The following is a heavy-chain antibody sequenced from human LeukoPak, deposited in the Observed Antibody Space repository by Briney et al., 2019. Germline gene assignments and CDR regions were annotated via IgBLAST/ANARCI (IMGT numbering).Heavy chain of an antibody. Sequence: GGSLRLSCAASGFTFSSYAMHWVRQAPGKGLEWVAVISYDGSNKYYADSVKGRFTISRDNSKNTLYLQMNSLRAEDTAVYYCASPPTGGWGLEHNYWGQGTLVTVSS. D-gene: IGHD1/OR15-1a*01. V-gene: IGHV3-30-3*01. CDR2: ISYDGSNK. CDR1: GFTFSSYA. J-gene: IGHJ4*02. CDR3: ASPPTGGWGLEHNY.